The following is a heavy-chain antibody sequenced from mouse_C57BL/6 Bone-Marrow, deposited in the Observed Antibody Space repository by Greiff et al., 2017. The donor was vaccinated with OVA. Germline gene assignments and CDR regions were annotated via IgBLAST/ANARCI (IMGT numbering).Heavy chain of an antibody. Sequence: QVQLQQPGAELVKPGASVKLSCKASGYTFTSYWMHWVKQRPGQGLEWIGMIHPNSGSTNYNEKFKSKATLTVDKSSSTAYMQLSSLTSEDSAVYYCAISLYYGSSFWYFDVWGTGTTVTVSS. CDR2: IHPNSGST. D-gene: IGHD1-1*01. CDR1: GYTFTSYW. CDR3: AISLYYGSSFWYFDV. V-gene: IGHV1-64*01. J-gene: IGHJ1*03.